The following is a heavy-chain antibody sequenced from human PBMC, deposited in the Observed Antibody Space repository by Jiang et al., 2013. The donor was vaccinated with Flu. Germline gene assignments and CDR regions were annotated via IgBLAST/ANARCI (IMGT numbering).Heavy chain of an antibody. D-gene: IGHD2-2*02. CDR3: AREAGYCSSTSCYTVDY. J-gene: IGHJ4*02. Sequence: TSYWIGWVRQMPGKGLEWMGIIYPGDSDTRYSPSFQGQVTISADKSISTAYLQWSSLKASDTAMYYCAREAGYCSSTSCYTVDYWGQGTLVTVSS. V-gene: IGHV5-51*01. CDR2: IYPGDSDT. CDR1: TSYW.